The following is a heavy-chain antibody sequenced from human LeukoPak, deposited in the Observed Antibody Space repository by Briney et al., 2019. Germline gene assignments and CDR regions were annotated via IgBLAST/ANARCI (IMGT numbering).Heavy chain of an antibody. CDR1: GGSIISNKW. CDR3: ARRGRPFDY. Sequence: SETLSLTCAVSGGSIISNKWWTWVRQPPGKGLEWIGEIFHTGSTNYNPSLKSRVTISVDKSKNHFSLKLSSVTAADTAVYYCARRGRPFDYWGQGTLVTVSP. CDR2: IFHTGST. D-gene: IGHD1-26*01. V-gene: IGHV4-4*02. J-gene: IGHJ4*02.